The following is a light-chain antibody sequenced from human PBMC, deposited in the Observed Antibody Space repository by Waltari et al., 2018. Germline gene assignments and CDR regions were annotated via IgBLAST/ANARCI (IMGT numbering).Light chain of an antibody. CDR3: QKYDRLPAT. CDR1: QSVSRF. Sequence: EIVLTQSPGTLSLSPGERGTLSCRASQSVSRFLAWYQQIPGQPPRPLIYGASTRAAGIPDRCSGSGAGTDFSLTISRLEPEDFAVYYCQKYDRLPATFGQGTKVEIK. J-gene: IGKJ1*01. V-gene: IGKV3-20*01. CDR2: GAS.